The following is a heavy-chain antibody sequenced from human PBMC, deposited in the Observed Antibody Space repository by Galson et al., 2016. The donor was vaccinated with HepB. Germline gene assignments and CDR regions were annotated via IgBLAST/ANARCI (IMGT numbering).Heavy chain of an antibody. CDR3: ARESVAAHFDY. D-gene: IGHD2-15*01. J-gene: IGHJ4*02. CDR1: GFSLSTSGMC. V-gene: IGHV4-61*08. Sequence: LVKPTQTLTLTCTFSGFSLSTSGMCVSWIRQPPGKGLEWIGCIYYTGSTDYNPSLESRVTISVDTSRNQFSLKLISVTAADTAVYYCARESVAAHFDYWGQGTLVTVSS. CDR2: IYYTGST.